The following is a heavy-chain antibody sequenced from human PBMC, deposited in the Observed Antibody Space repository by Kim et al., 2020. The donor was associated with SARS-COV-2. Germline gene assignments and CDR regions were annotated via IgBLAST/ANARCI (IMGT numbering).Heavy chain of an antibody. CDR3: ARIGDY. J-gene: IGHJ4*02. D-gene: IGHD2-15*01. V-gene: IGHV5-51*01. Sequence: YPVASHTSYSPSFQGQFTISADKSISTAYLQWSSLKASDTAMYYCARIGDYWGQGTLVTVSS. CDR2: YPVASHT.